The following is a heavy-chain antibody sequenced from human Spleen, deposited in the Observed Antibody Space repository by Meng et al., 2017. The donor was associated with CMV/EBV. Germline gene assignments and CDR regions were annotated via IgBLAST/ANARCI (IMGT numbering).Heavy chain of an antibody. D-gene: IGHD3-22*01. Sequence: ASVKVSCKASGYTFSSYGISWVRQAPGQGFEWMGWISAYNGNTNHAQKFQGRVTMTTDTDTSTAYMELRSLRSDDTAVYYCARGDYYYDSSGYYWGWFDPWGQGTLVTVSS. V-gene: IGHV1-18*01. CDR2: ISAYNGNT. J-gene: IGHJ5*02. CDR3: ARGDYYYDSSGYYWGWFDP. CDR1: GYTFSSYG.